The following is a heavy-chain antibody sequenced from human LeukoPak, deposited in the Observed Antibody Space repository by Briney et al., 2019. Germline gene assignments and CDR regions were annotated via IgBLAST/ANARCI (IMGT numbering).Heavy chain of an antibody. CDR2: ISVRDDST. J-gene: IGHJ4*02. V-gene: IGHV3-23*01. Sequence: GGSLTLSCAASGFTFTYVMSWVRQAPGKGLDWVSSISVRDDSTYYADSVRGRFTISRDNSKNTVYLQMKSLRAEDTAIYYCAKNRQQLIPEDFDYWGQGTLVTVSS. D-gene: IGHD1-1*01. CDR3: AKNRQQLIPEDFDY. CDR1: GFTFTYV.